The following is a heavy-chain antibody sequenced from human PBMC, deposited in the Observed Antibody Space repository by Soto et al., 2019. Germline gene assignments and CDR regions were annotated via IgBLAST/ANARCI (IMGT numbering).Heavy chain of an antibody. CDR2: IYYSGST. Sequence: TLSLTCTVSGGSISSYYWSWIRQPPGKGLEWIGYIYYSGSTNYNPSLKSRVTISVDTSKNQFSLKLSSVTAADTAVYYCARDRVATIFGVVIIGEFDPWGQGTLVTVSS. D-gene: IGHD3-3*01. V-gene: IGHV4-59*01. CDR3: ARDRVATIFGVVIIGEFDP. J-gene: IGHJ5*02. CDR1: GGSISSYY.